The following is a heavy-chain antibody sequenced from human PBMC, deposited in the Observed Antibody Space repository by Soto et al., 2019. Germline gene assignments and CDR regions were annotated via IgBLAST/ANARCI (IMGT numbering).Heavy chain of an antibody. CDR2: IYYSGST. Sequence: SETLSLTCTVSGGSISSYYWSWIRQPPGKGLEWIGYIYYSGSTNYNPSLKSRVTISVDTSKNQFSLKLSSVTAADTAVYYCARGARYGGNIFDYWGQGTLVTVSS. D-gene: IGHD4-17*01. V-gene: IGHV4-59*01. CDR3: ARGARYGGNIFDY. CDR1: GGSISSYY. J-gene: IGHJ4*02.